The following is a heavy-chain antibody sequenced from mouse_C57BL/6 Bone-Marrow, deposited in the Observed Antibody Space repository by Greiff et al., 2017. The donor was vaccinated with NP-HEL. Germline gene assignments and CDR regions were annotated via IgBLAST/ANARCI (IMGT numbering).Heavy chain of an antibody. Sequence: LVESGGGLVKPGGSLKLSCAASGFTFSSYAMSWVRQTPEKRLEWVATISDGGSYTYYPDNVKGRFTISRDNAKNNLYLQMSQLKSEDTAMYYCARVYYYYAMDYWGQGTSVTVSS. V-gene: IGHV5-4*01. CDR1: GFTFSSYA. CDR2: ISDGGSYT. J-gene: IGHJ4*01. D-gene: IGHD2-1*01. CDR3: ARVYYYYAMDY.